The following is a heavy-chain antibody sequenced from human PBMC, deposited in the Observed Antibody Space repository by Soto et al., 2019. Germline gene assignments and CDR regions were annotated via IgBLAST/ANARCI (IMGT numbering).Heavy chain of an antibody. CDR3: ARDLGGQLLSWFDP. CDR1: GYTFTSYG. CDR2: ISAYNGNT. V-gene: IGHV1-18*01. Sequence: GASVKVSCKASGYTFTSYGISWVRQAPGQGLEWMGWISAYNGNTNYAQKIQGRVTMTTDTSTSTAYMELRSLRSDDTAVYYCARDLGGQLLSWFDPWGQGTLVTVSS. D-gene: IGHD6-6*01. J-gene: IGHJ5*02.